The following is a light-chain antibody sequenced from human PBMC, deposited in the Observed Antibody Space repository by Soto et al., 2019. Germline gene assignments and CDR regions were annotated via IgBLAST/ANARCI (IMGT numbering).Light chain of an antibody. CDR2: TTS. CDR3: HQAKSSAWT. Sequence: DIQMTQSPSSVSASVGDRVTITCRASQDIDSRLAWYQHKPGTAPKFLIYTTSRLQSGVPSRFSGSGSWTDFTLTISSLQTEDFATYYCHQAKSSAWTFGQGTKVYIK. V-gene: IGKV1-12*01. J-gene: IGKJ1*01. CDR1: QDIDSR.